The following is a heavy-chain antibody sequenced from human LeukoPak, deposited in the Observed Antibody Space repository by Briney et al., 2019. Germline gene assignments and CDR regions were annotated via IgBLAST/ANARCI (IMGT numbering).Heavy chain of an antibody. CDR3: AVARGLTDPLDF. J-gene: IGHJ4*02. V-gene: IGHV1-58*01. D-gene: IGHD3-10*01. Sequence: ASVKVSCKASRFTFSSPTVQWVRQARGQRLEWIGWIVVGSSYTNYAQKFQERVTFTGDMSTGTVYMELSSLRSEDTAVYYCAVARGLTDPLDFWGQGTLVTVSS. CDR1: RFTFSSPT. CDR2: IVVGSSYT.